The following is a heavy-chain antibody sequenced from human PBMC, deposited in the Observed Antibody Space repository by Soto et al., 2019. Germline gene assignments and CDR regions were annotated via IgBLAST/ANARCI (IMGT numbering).Heavy chain of an antibody. CDR3: ARVSKSYYDSRGLGYYYYGMDV. J-gene: IGHJ6*02. CDR2: ISAYNGNT. V-gene: IGHV1-18*01. Sequence: ASVKVSCKASGYTFTSYGISWVRQAPGQGLEWMGWISAYNGNTNYAQKLQGRVTMTTDTSTSTAYMELRSLRSDDTAVYYCARVSKSYYDSRGLGYYYYGMDVWGQGTKVTVSS. CDR1: GYTFTSYG. D-gene: IGHD3-22*01.